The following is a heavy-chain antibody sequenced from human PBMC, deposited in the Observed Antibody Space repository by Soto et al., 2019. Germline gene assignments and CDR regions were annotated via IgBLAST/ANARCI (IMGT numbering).Heavy chain of an antibody. Sequence: ASGKVSCKASGYTFTSYDINWVRQATGQGLEWMGWMNPNSGNTGYAQKFQGRVTMTRNTSISTAYMELSSLRSEDTAVYYCARGAAAGANYYYYGMDVWGQGTTVTVSS. D-gene: IGHD2-8*02. CDR3: ARGAAAGANYYYYGMDV. CDR2: MNPNSGNT. CDR1: GYTFTSYD. V-gene: IGHV1-8*01. J-gene: IGHJ6*02.